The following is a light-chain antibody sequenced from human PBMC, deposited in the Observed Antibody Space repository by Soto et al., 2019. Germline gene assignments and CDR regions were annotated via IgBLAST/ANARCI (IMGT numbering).Light chain of an antibody. V-gene: IGLV2-23*01. CDR2: EGS. CDR1: TSDVGSSNF. Sequence: QSALTQPPSVSVSPGQSITISCTGTTSDVGSSNFVSWYQQHPGKAPNRMIYEGSKQHSGISNRVSGSKSGNTASLTISGRVAEDEADYYCCSYVGDSAWVFGGGTKVTVL. J-gene: IGLJ3*02. CDR3: CSYVGDSAWV.